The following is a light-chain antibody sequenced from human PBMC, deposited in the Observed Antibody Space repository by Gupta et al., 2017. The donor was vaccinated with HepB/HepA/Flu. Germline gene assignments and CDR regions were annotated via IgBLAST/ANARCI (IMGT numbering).Light chain of an antibody. CDR3: RQKNSCPWT. CDR1: QGIRND. Sequence: DIQMTQSASTLSATVGDRVTIPCRASQGIRNDLGWYQQKPGKPPKRLIYAGARRQSGGPSRFSGSGSGREFTLTISSLQPEDFAIYYCRQKNSCPWTFGQGTKVEIE. V-gene: IGKV1-17*01. J-gene: IGKJ1*01. CDR2: AGA.